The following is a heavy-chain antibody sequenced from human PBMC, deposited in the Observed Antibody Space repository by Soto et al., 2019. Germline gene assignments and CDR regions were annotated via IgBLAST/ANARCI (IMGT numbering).Heavy chain of an antibody. J-gene: IGHJ3*02. CDR1: GFSFSSYV. Sequence: QMQLVEYWGGVVQPGKSQRLSCVGFGFSFSSYVMHWVRQTPGKGPEWVAAISYDGLNKYYADFVKGRFTVYRDNFNNMLYLDMNSLRVEETTIYYCVRDRDGLHIWAAFDMWGRGTMVTVSS. D-gene: IGHD3-10*01. CDR2: ISYDGLNK. V-gene: IGHV3-30*03. CDR3: VRDRDGLHIWAAFDM.